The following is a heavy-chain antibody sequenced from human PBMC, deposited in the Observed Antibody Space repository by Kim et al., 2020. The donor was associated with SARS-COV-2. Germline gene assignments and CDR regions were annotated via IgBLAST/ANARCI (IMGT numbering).Heavy chain of an antibody. CDR2: IDTNIGTP. CDR3: ARPYDGYWFFDS. J-gene: IGHJ4*02. V-gene: IGHV7-4-1*02. CDR1: GYSLSKYA. D-gene: IGHD2-8*02. Sequence: ASVKVSCKASGYSLSKYAMHWVRQAPGQGLEWMGWIDTNIGTPTYAQGFTGRFVFSFDTSVNTAYLQINTLKAEDTAVYYCARPYDGYWFFDSWGQGTLV.